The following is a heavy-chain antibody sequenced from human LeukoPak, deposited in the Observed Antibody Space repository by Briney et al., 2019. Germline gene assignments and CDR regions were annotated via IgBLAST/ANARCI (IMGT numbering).Heavy chain of an antibody. Sequence: SETLSLTCTVSGGSISSYYWSWIRQPPGKGLEWIGYIYYSGSTNYNPSLKSRVTISVDTSKNQFSLKLSSVTAADTAVYYCARYFRGLYAFDMWGQGTMVTVSS. D-gene: IGHD3-10*01. CDR1: GGSISSYY. J-gene: IGHJ3*02. CDR2: IYYSGST. V-gene: IGHV4-59*01. CDR3: ARYFRGLYAFDM.